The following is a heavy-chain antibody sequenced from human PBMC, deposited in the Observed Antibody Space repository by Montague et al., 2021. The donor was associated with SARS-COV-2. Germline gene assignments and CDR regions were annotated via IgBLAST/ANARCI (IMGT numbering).Heavy chain of an antibody. CDR1: GGSISSSNW. CDR3: ARSSILGAHRFDY. J-gene: IGHJ4*02. D-gene: IGHD3-16*01. CDR2: IYHSGTT. V-gene: IGHV4-4*02. Sequence: SETLSLTCAVSGGSISSSNWWSWVRPPPGKGLEWIGDIYHSGTTNYNPSIRRRFSISVAKSKHQFSLRLSSVTAAATAVYYCARSSILGAHRFDYWGQGTLVTVSS.